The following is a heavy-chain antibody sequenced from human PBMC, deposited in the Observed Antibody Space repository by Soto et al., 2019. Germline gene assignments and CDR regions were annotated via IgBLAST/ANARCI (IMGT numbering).Heavy chain of an antibody. Sequence: SVKVSCKASGYTFTSYDINWVRQATGQGLEWMGWMNPNSGNTGYAQKFQGRVTMTRNTSISTAYMELSSLRSEDTAVYYCARERYDFWSGSRNWFDPWGQGPLVTVSS. D-gene: IGHD3-3*01. CDR3: ARERYDFWSGSRNWFDP. J-gene: IGHJ5*02. V-gene: IGHV1-8*01. CDR2: MNPNSGNT. CDR1: GYTFTSYD.